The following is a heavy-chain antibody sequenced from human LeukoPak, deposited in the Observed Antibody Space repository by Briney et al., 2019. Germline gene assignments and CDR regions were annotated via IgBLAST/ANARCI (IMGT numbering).Heavy chain of an antibody. V-gene: IGHV3-23*01. D-gene: IGHD3-16*01. CDR1: GFTFSGYP. J-gene: IGHJ3*01. CDR3: AKYYGTSRTFDV. CDR2: INEAGGNT. Sequence: PGGSLRLSCAASGFTFSGYPMTWVRQAPGKGLEWASSINEAGGNTYYADSVKGRSTISRDNSKNTLYPQMNSLRAEDTALYYCAKYYGTSRTFDVWGQGTKVTVSS.